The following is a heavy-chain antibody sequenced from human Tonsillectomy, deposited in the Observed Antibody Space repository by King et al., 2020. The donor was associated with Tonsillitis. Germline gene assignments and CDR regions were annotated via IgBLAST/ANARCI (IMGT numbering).Heavy chain of an antibody. CDR3: ARGMTTHAFDI. V-gene: IGHV4-61*02. CDR1: GGSISSGRYY. CDR2: IYTSGST. D-gene: IGHD4-17*01. Sequence: QLQESGPGLVKPSQTLSLTCTVSGGSISSGRYYWSWIRQPAGKGLEWIGRIYTSGSTNYNPSLKSRVTMSVDTSKNQFSLKLSSVTAADTAVYYCARGMTTHAFDIWGQGTMVTVSS. J-gene: IGHJ3*02.